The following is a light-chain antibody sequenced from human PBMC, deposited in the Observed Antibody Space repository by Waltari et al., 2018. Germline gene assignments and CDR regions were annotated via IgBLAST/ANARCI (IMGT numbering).Light chain of an antibody. CDR1: QGVASY. V-gene: IGKV1-27*01. Sequence: DIQMTQSPSSLSASVGDTVTITCRASQGVASYLAWYQQKPGQPPKVLVYGASILQSGVPGRFRGSGSGTDFSLTINGLQAEDVATYYCQRYPAAPYTFGQGTKVE. CDR3: QRYPAAPYT. J-gene: IGKJ2*01. CDR2: GAS.